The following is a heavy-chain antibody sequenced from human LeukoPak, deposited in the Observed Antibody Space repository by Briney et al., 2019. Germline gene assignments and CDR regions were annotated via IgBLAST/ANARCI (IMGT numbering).Heavy chain of an antibody. CDR2: INSDGSST. V-gene: IGHV3-74*01. CDR3: ARVAEAAAFDY. D-gene: IGHD6-13*01. Sequence: LTGGSLRLSCAASGFTFSSYWMHWVRQAPGKGLVWVSRINSDGSSTSYADSVKGRFTISRDNAKNSLFLQMNSLRAEDTAVYYCARVAEAAAFDYWGQGTLVTVSS. CDR1: GFTFSSYW. J-gene: IGHJ4*02.